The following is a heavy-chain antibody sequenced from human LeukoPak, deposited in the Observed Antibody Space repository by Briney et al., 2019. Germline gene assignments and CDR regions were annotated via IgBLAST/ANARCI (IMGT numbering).Heavy chain of an antibody. CDR2: IRLDGSEG. D-gene: IGHD2-21*01. J-gene: IGHJ4*02. Sequence: GGSLRLSCTTSGITFSNSWMSWVRQAPGKGLEWVATIRLDGSEGYYADSVRGRFTISRDNSKNSFYLQMSSLRAEDTGVFYCARDVAYSAFDYWGQGTLVTVSS. V-gene: IGHV3-7*01. CDR3: ARDVAYSAFDY. CDR1: GITFSNSW.